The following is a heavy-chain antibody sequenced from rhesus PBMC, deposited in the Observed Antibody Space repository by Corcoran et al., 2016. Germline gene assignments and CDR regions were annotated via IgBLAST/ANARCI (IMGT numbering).Heavy chain of an antibody. D-gene: IGHD6-25*01. V-gene: IGHV4-80*01. CDR1: GGSFSSYW. Sequence: QVQLQESGPGLVKPSETLSLTCAVSGGSFSSYWWSWIRQPPGKGLEWIGEINGNSGCTNYTPSRKSRVTISKDASKNQFSLKLSSVTAADTAVYYCARSVIAAAAGAFDYWGQGVLVTVSS. J-gene: IGHJ4*01. CDR3: ARSVIAAAAGAFDY. CDR2: INGNSGCT.